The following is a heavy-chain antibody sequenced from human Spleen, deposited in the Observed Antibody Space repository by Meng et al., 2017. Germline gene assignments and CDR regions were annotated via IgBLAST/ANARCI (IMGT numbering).Heavy chain of an antibody. J-gene: IGHJ4*02. CDR1: GGSITSTSSY. CDR2: IYYRGST. V-gene: IGHV4-39*07. CDR3: VISSHN. Sequence: QLHLQVSGPGLVKHSETLSTTCTISGGSITSTSSYWGWVRQPPGKGLEWIGSIYYRGSTNYNPSLKSRISMSVDMSKNQFSLKVNSVTAADTAIYYCVISSHNWGQGTLVTVSS. D-gene: IGHD3-3*02.